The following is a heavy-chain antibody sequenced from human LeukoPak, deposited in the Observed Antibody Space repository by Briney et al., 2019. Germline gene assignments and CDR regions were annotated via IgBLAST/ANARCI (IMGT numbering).Heavy chain of an antibody. V-gene: IGHV1-18*01. Sequence: GASVRVSCKASGYTFTSYGISWVRQAPGQGLEWMGWISAYNGNTNYAQKLQGRVTMTTDTSTSTAYMELRSLRSDDTAVYYCARDLSIAARLRAYNWFDPWGQGTLVTVSS. D-gene: IGHD6-6*01. CDR1: GYTFTSYG. CDR2: ISAYNGNT. J-gene: IGHJ5*02. CDR3: ARDLSIAARLRAYNWFDP.